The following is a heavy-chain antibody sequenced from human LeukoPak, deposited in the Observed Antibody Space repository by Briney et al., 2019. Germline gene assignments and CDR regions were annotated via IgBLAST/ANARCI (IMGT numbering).Heavy chain of an antibody. J-gene: IGHJ4*02. CDR3: ARHQLSRVASYYDSSGYQTPFDY. CDR2: IYYSGST. V-gene: IGHV4-39*01. Sequence: SETLSLTCTVSGGSISSSSYYWGWIRQPPGKGLEWIVSIYYSGSTYYNPSLKSRVTISVDTSKNQFSLKLSSVTAADTAVYYCARHQLSRVASYYDSSGYQTPFDYWGQGTLVTVSS. D-gene: IGHD3-22*01. CDR1: GGSISSSSYY.